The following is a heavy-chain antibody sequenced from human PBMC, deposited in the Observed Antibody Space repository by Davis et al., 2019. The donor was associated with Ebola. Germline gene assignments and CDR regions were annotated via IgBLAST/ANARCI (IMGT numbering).Heavy chain of an antibody. CDR2: ITSSSSYI. V-gene: IGHV3-21*01. J-gene: IGHJ3*02. Sequence: GESLKISCAASGFTFSSNSMNWVRQAPGRGLEWLSSITSSSSYIYYADSVRGRFTISRDNAKNSLYLQMNSLRADDTAVYYCVRDVTIWGQGTMVTVSS. D-gene: IGHD2/OR15-2a*01. CDR3: VRDVTI. CDR1: GFTFSSNS.